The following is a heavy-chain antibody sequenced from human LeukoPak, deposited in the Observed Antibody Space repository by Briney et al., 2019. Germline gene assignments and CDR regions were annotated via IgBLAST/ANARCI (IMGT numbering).Heavy chain of an antibody. CDR2: IDYSEST. V-gene: IGHV4-59*01. CDR1: GGFISRYY. D-gene: IGHD5-18*01. CDR3: ARARGYSYGHDY. J-gene: IGHJ4*02. Sequence: TSETLSLTCTVPGGFISRYYWSWVRQPPGKGLEWIGYIDYSESTNYTPSLKSRVTISVDTSKNQFSLKLSSVTAADTAVYYCARARGYSYGHDYWGQGTLVTVSS.